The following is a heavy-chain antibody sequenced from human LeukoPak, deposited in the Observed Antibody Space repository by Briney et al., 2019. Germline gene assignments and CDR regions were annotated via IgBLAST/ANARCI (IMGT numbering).Heavy chain of an antibody. CDR1: GGSISSYY. J-gene: IGHJ4*02. Sequence: PSETLSLTCTVSGGSISSYYWSWIQQPPGKGLEWIGYIYYSGSTNYNPSLKSRVTISVDTSKNQFSLKLSSVTAADTAVYYCAKVGNVIAAAGLIDYWGQGTLVTVSS. D-gene: IGHD6-13*01. CDR3: AKVGNVIAAAGLIDY. V-gene: IGHV4-59*01. CDR2: IYYSGST.